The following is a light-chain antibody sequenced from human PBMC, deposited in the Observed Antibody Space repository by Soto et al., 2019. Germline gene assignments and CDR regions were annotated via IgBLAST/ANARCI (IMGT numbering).Light chain of an antibody. CDR2: EAS. CDR3: QQSYSTPRT. V-gene: IGKV1-39*01. CDR1: QDVSSY. J-gene: IGKJ1*01. Sequence: DIQLTQSPSPLSASVGDRVYITCRTSQDVSSYLNWYQAKPGKAPKLLVYEASTLESGVPSRFSGSGSGTDFTLTISSLQPDDFAVYYCQQSYSTPRTLGQGTKVEI.